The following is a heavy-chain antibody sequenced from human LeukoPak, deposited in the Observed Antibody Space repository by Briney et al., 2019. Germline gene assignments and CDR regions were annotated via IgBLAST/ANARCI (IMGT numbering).Heavy chain of an antibody. CDR3: ARASVVRGVPTEFDY. CDR2: INHSGST. V-gene: IGHV4-34*01. Sequence: SETLSLTCAVYGGSFSGYYWSWIRQPPGKGLEWIGEINHSGSTNYNPSLKSRVTISVDTSKNQFSLKLSSVTAADTAVYYCARASVVRGVPTEFDYWGQGTLVTVSS. D-gene: IGHD3-10*01. CDR1: GGSFSGYY. J-gene: IGHJ4*02.